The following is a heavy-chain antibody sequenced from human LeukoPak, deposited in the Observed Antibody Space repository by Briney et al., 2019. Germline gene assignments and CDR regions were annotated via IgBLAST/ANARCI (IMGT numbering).Heavy chain of an antibody. J-gene: IGHJ1*01. Sequence: GGSLRLSCAASGFTFDDYAMHWVRQAPGKGLEWVSGISWNSGSIGYADSVKGRFTISRDNAKNSLYLQMNSLRAEDTALYYCAKDSPARRAAISFQHWGQGTLVTVSS. CDR2: ISWNSGSI. CDR3: AKDSPARRAAISFQH. CDR1: GFTFDDYA. V-gene: IGHV3-9*01. D-gene: IGHD5-18*01.